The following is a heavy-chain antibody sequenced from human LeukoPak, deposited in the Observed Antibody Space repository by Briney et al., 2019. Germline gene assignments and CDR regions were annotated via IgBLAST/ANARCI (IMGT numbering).Heavy chain of an antibody. CDR1: GGTFISYA. V-gene: IGHV1-69*05. CDR2: IIPIFGTA. J-gene: IGHJ4*02. CDR3: ARDPPDSYSSGWYYFDY. Sequence: SVKVSCKASGGTFISYAISWVRQPPGQGLEWMGRIIPIFGTANYAQKFQGRVTITTDESTSTAYMELSSLRSEDTAVYYCARDPPDSYSSGWYYFDYWGQGTLVTVSS. D-gene: IGHD6-19*01.